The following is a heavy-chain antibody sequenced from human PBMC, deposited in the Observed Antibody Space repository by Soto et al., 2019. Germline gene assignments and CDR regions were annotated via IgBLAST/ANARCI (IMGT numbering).Heavy chain of an antibody. CDR3: ARVGLETALYYFDY. V-gene: IGHV4-59*01. CDR1: GGSISSYY. Sequence: QVQLQESGPGLVKPSETLSLTCTVSGGSISSYYWSWIRQPPGKGLEWIGYIYYSGSTNYNPSLKSRVTISVDTSKNQFSLKLSSVTAADTAVYYCARVGLETALYYFDYWVQGTLVTVSS. D-gene: IGHD2-21*02. CDR2: IYYSGST. J-gene: IGHJ4*02.